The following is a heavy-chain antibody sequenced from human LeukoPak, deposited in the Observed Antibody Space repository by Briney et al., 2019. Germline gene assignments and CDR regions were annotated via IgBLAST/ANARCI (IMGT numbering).Heavy chain of an antibody. CDR1: GFTFSSYA. CDR2: ISGSGGST. Sequence: GGSLRLSCAASGFTFSSYAMSWVRQAPGKGLEWVSAISGSGGSTYYADSVKGRSTISRDNSKNTLYLQMNSLRAEDTAVYYCAMVRGVITLDYWGQGTLVTVSS. CDR3: AMVRGVITLDY. J-gene: IGHJ4*02. D-gene: IGHD3-10*01. V-gene: IGHV3-23*01.